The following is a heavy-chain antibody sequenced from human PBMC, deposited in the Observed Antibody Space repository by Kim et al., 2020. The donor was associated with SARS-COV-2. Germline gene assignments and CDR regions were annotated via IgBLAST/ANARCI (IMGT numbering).Heavy chain of an antibody. J-gene: IGHJ4*02. CDR2: ISYDGSNK. D-gene: IGHD4-17*01. V-gene: IGHV3-30*04. CDR1: GFTFSSYA. CDR3: ARDNDYGDPWYFDY. Sequence: GGSLRLSCAASGFTFSSYAMHWVRQAPGKGLEWVAVISYDGSNKYYADSVKGRFTISRDNSKNTLYLQMNSLRAEDTAVYYCARDNDYGDPWYFDYWGQGTLVTVSS.